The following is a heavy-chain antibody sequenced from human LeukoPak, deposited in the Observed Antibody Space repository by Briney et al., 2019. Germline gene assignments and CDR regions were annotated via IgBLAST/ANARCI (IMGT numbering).Heavy chain of an antibody. CDR1: GFTFSSYG. CDR3: ARDNSSGYPDAFDI. CDR2: IRYDGSNK. V-gene: IGHV3-30*02. D-gene: IGHD3-22*01. J-gene: IGHJ3*02. Sequence: PGGSLRLSCAASGFTFSSYGMHWVRQAPGKGLEWVAFIRYDGSNKYYADSVKGRFTISRDNSKNTLYLQMNSLRAEDTAVYYCARDNSSGYPDAFDIWGQGTMVTVSS.